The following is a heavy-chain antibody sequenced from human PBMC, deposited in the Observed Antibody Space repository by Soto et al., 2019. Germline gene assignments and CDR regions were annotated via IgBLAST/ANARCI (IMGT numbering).Heavy chain of an antibody. CDR3: AKDADNDDYGVFDV. V-gene: IGHV3-23*01. CDR2: VSGRGGSS. CDR1: GFIFTNYA. D-gene: IGHD4-17*01. Sequence: EVQLLESGGGLVQPGGSLRLSCAASGFIFTNYALSWVRQAPGKGLEWVAGVSGRGGSSYYANSVKARFTASRDNSRSTLYLQMSSLRAEDSAIYCYAKDADNDDYGVFDVWGQGTLVTVPS. J-gene: IGHJ3*01.